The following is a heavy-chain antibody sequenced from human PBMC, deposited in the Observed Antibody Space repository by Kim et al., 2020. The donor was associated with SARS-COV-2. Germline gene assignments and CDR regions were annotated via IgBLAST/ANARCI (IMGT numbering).Heavy chain of an antibody. CDR2: ISYDGSNK. CDR1: GFTFSSYG. V-gene: IGHV3-33*05. CDR3: ARDLGQYYDILTGPAPLDY. D-gene: IGHD3-9*01. Sequence: GGSLRLSCAASGFTFSSYGMHWVRQAPGKGLEWVAVISYDGSNKYYADSVKGRFTISRDNSKNTLYLQMNSLRAEDTAVYYCARDLGQYYDILTGPAPLDYWGQGTLVTVSS. J-gene: IGHJ4*02.